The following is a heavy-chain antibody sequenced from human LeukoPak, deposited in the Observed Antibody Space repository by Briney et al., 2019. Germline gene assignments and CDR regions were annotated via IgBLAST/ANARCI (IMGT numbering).Heavy chain of an antibody. D-gene: IGHD2-21*01. Sequence: GGSLRLSCAASGFILSAYAMHWVRQAPGKGLEWVAVISYDGSDQYYADSVRGRFTISRDNSKNTLYLQLRSLRPDDTAVYFCARAAYCGGGACYSYGMDVWGQGTTVTVSS. CDR2: ISYDGSDQ. J-gene: IGHJ6*02. V-gene: IGHV3-30-3*01. CDR1: GFILSAYA. CDR3: ARAAYCGGGACYSYGMDV.